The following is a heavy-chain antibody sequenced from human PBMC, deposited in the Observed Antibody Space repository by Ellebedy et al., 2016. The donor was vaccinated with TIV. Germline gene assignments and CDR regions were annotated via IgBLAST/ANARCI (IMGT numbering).Heavy chain of an antibody. D-gene: IGHD5-12*01. J-gene: IGHJ4*02. V-gene: IGHV4-39*07. CDR3: ARHRGFNSGWTFDY. CDR1: GGSVSSTRYY. CDR2: VYYSGSP. Sequence: MPSKTLSLTCGVSGGSVSSTRYYWAWIRQPPGKGLEWIGSVYYSGSPYYNPSLQSRITISVATSKNQFSLSLTSVAAADTALYYCARHRGFNSGWTFDYWGLGTLVTVSS.